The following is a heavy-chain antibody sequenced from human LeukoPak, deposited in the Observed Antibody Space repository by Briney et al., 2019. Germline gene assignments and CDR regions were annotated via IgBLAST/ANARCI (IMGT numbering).Heavy chain of an antibody. J-gene: IGHJ4*02. CDR3: ARDPPNCGGDCYPGYYFDY. V-gene: IGHV1-46*01. CDR2: INPSGGST. D-gene: IGHD2-21*02. CDR1: GYTFTSYY. Sequence: ASVKVSCKASGYTFTSYYMHWVRQAPGQGLEWMGIINPSGGSTSYAQKFQGRVTMTRDTSTSTVYMELSSLRSEDTAVYYCARDPPNCGGDCYPGYYFDYWGQGTLVTVSS.